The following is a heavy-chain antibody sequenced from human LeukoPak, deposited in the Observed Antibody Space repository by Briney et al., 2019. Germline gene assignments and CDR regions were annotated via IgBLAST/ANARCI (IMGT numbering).Heavy chain of an antibody. D-gene: IGHD3-22*01. Sequence: GGSLRLSCAASGFTVSSNYMSWVRQAPGKGLEWVSVIYSGGSTYYADSVKGRFTISRDNSKNTLYLQMNSLRAEDTAVYYCVRSYYDSSGYAGDAFDIWGQGTMVTVSS. V-gene: IGHV3-66*01. J-gene: IGHJ3*02. CDR2: IYSGGST. CDR1: GFTVSSNY. CDR3: VRSYYDSSGYAGDAFDI.